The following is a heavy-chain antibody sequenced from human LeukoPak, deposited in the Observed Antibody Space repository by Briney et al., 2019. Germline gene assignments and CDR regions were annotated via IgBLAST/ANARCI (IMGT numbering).Heavy chain of an antibody. CDR2: IYYSGST. V-gene: IGHV4-39*07. J-gene: IGHJ4*02. D-gene: IGHD1-26*01. CDR1: GGSISSSSYY. Sequence: SETLSLTCTVSGGSISSSSYYWGWIRQPPGKGLEWIGSIYYSGSTYYNPSLKSRVTISVDTSKNQFSLKLSAVTAADTAVYYCAEGSSWGNFFDYWGQGTLVTVSS. CDR3: AEGSSWGNFFDY.